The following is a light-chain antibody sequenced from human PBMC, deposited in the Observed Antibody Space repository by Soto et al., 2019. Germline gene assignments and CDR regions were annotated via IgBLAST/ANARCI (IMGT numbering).Light chain of an antibody. J-gene: IGKJ4*01. CDR3: QQADYFPLT. V-gene: IGKV1D-12*01. CDR2: AAS. CDR1: QGISSW. Sequence: IQMTQSPSSVSASVGDRVTITCRASQGISSWRAWYQQKPGKAPKLLIYAASCLQSGVPSRFSGSASGTDVSLSIGSRQPEDFATYCWQQADYFPLTFGGGTKVEIQ.